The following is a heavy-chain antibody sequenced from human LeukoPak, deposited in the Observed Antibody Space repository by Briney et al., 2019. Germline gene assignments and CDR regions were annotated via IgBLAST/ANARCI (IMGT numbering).Heavy chain of an antibody. D-gene: IGHD3-3*01. J-gene: IGHJ3*02. CDR1: GGAFSSYA. CDR2: IIPIFGTA. V-gene: IGHV1-69*05. CDR3: AREGGITVFGVAQPGGAFDI. Sequence: ASVKVSCKASGGAFSSYAISWVRQAPGQGLEWMGGIIPIFGTAKYAQKVQGRVTMTTDESTSTAYMELTSLRFEDTAVYYCAREGGITVFGVAQPGGAFDIWGQGTMVTVSS.